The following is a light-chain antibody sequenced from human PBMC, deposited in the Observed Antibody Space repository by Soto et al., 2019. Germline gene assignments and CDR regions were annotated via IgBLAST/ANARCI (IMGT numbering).Light chain of an antibody. V-gene: IGKV3-20*01. CDR3: QQYGSSGT. CDR1: QSVSNNY. J-gene: IGKJ1*01. CDR2: GAS. Sequence: EIVFTQSPGTLSLSPGERAPLSCRASQSVSNNYLAWYQQKPGQAPRLLIYGASNRATGIPDRFSGSGSGTDFTLTISRLEPEDFAVYYCQQYGSSGTLGQGTKVDIK.